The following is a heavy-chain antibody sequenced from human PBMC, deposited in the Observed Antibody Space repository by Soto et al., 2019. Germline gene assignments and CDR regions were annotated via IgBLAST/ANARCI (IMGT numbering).Heavy chain of an antibody. CDR3: AREVIAVAGLSYYYYGMDV. Sequence: QVQLQESGPGLVKPSETLSLTCTVSGGSISSYYWSWIRQPPGKGLEWIGYIYYSGSTNYNPSLKSRVTISVDTSKHQFSLKLSSVAAADSAVYYCAREVIAVAGLSYYYYGMDVWGQGTTVTVSS. D-gene: IGHD6-19*01. J-gene: IGHJ6*02. V-gene: IGHV4-59*01. CDR1: GGSISSYY. CDR2: IYYSGST.